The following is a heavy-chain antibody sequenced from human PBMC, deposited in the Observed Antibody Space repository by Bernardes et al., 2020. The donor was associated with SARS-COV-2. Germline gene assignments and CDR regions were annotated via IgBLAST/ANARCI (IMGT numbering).Heavy chain of an antibody. CDR2: ISYDGGEI. Sequence: GGSLRLSCAASGFTFSSYGMHWVRQAPGKGLEWVAVISYDGGEIFYADSVKGRFTISRDNSKNTLYLQMNSLRAEDTAVYYCATTPQYEYTRVFDFWGQGTL. CDR1: GFTFSSYG. D-gene: IGHD2-15*01. J-gene: IGHJ4*02. CDR3: ATTPQYEYTRVFDF. V-gene: IGHV3-30*03.